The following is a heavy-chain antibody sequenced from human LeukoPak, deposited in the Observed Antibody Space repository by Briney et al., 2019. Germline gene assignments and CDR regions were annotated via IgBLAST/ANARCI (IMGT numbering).Heavy chain of an antibody. Sequence: ASVTVSCKASGYTFTGYYMHWVRQAPGQGLEWMGWINPNSGGTNYAQEFQGRVTMTRDTSISTAYMELSRLRSDDTAVYYCARDEEWFGEPSSYYFDYWGQGTLVTVSS. CDR2: INPNSGGT. J-gene: IGHJ4*02. CDR3: ARDEEWFGEPSSYYFDY. CDR1: GYTFTGYY. V-gene: IGHV1-2*02. D-gene: IGHD3-10*01.